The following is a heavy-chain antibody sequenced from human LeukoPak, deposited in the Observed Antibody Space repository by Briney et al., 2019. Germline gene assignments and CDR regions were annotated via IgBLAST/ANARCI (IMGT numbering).Heavy chain of an antibody. V-gene: IGHV3-23*01. Sequence: GGSLRLSCAASGFTFSIYAMSWVRQAPGKGLQLVSSITSRGESTWYVDSVKGRFTITRDNCENTLYLQMHGLRAEDTAVYYCARDRPNYYGSDGHYYRRDGDYWGRGTLVSVSS. CDR2: ITSRGEST. D-gene: IGHD3-22*01. J-gene: IGHJ4*02. CDR1: GFTFSIYA. CDR3: ARDRPNYYGSDGHYYRRDGDY.